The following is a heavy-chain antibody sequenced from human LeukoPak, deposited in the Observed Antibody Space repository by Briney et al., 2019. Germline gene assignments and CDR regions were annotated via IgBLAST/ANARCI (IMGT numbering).Heavy chain of an antibody. J-gene: IGHJ4*02. CDR3: ARGHSSGWYAGSVFDY. V-gene: IGHV1-69*06. D-gene: IGHD6-19*01. CDR2: IIPIFGTT. Sequence: SVKVSCKASGGTFSSYAISWVRQAPGQGLEWMGGIIPIFGTTNYAQKFQGRVTITADKSTSTAYLELSSLRSEDTAVYYCARGHSSGWYAGSVFDYWGQGTLVTVSS. CDR1: GGTFSSYA.